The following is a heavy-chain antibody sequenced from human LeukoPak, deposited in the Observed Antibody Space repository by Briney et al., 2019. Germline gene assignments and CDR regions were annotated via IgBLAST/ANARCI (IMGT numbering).Heavy chain of an antibody. Sequence: PGGSLRLSCAVSGFSLSSYWMTWVRQAPGKGLEWVANIDADGGKKNFLESVRGRFTISRDNAENSLYLQMNSLRAEDTAVYYCARDLNVETTSGWYDALDIWGQGTMVTVSP. V-gene: IGHV3-7*01. CDR3: ARDLNVETTSGWYDALDI. CDR2: IDADGGKK. CDR1: GFSLSSYW. D-gene: IGHD2-15*01. J-gene: IGHJ3*02.